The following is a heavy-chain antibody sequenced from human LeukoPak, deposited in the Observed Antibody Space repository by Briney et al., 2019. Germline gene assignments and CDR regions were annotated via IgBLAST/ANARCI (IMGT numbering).Heavy chain of an antibody. CDR2: VYTSGIT. CDR1: GGFINSYY. J-gene: IGHJ6*03. CDR3: ARHNGFDRGYYYYMDV. D-gene: IGHD3-9*01. V-gene: IGHV4-4*07. Sequence: SETLSLTCTVSGGFINSYYWSWIRQPAGKGLEWIGRVYTSGITNYNPSLKSRITMSVDTSKNQFSLKLTSVTAADTAVYYCARHNGFDRGYYYYMDVWGKGTAVTISS.